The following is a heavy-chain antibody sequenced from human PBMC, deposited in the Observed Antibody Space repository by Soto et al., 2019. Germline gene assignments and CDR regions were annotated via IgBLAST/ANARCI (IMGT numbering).Heavy chain of an antibody. J-gene: IGHJ3*02. D-gene: IGHD4-17*01. CDR1: GFSVSANY. V-gene: IGHV3-53*02. CDR2: IYSAGST. Sequence: EVRLVETGGGLVQPGGSLRLSCEAYGFSVSANYMSWVRQAPGKGLEWVSVIYSAGSTYYPDSVKGRFTISRDNSKNTLYLQMNSLRAEDTAGYYCAIQRRLSAVTTGRITFDSRGQETMVNVSS. CDR3: AIQRRLSAVTTGRITFDS.